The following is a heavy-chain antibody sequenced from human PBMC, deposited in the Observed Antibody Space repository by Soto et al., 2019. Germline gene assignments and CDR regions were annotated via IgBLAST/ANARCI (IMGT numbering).Heavy chain of an antibody. CDR1: GYSFTSYW. Sequence: GESLKISCKGSGYSFTSYWIGWVRQMPGKGLEWMGIIYPGDSDTRYSPSFQGQVTISADKSISTAYLQWSSLKASDTAMYYCARLNALYCTNGVCYEGYYFDYWGQGTLVTVSS. J-gene: IGHJ4*02. CDR2: IYPGDSDT. V-gene: IGHV5-51*01. CDR3: ARLNALYCTNGVCYEGYYFDY. D-gene: IGHD2-8*01.